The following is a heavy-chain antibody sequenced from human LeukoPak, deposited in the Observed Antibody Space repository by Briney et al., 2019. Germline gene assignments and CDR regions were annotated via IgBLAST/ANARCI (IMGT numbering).Heavy chain of an antibody. CDR3: AKSPLLTGYSWEWYYYYMDV. Sequence: SQTLSLTCTVSGGSISSGSYYWSWIRQPAGKGLEWIGRIYTSGSPNYNPSLKSRVTISVDTSKNQFSLKLSSVTAADTAVYYCAKSPLLTGYSWEWYYYYMDVWGKGTTVTISS. V-gene: IGHV4-61*02. D-gene: IGHD3-9*01. CDR1: GGSISSGSYY. CDR2: IYTSGSP. J-gene: IGHJ6*03.